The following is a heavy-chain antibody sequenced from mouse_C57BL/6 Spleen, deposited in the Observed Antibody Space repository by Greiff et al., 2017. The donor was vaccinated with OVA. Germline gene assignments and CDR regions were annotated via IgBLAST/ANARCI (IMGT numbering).Heavy chain of an antibody. J-gene: IGHJ2*01. CDR3: ARVPDGYYDDY. CDR2: IDPSDSYT. Sequence: QVQLQQSGAELVKPGASVKLSCKASGYTFTSYWMQWVKQRPGQGLEWIGEIDPSDSYTNYNQKFKGKATLTVDTSSSTAYMQLSSLTSEDSAVYYCARVPDGYYDDYWGQGTTLTVSS. D-gene: IGHD2-3*01. V-gene: IGHV1-50*01. CDR1: GYTFTSYW.